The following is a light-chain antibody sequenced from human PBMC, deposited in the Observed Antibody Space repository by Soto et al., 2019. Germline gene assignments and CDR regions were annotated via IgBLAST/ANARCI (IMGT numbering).Light chain of an antibody. J-gene: IGKJ3*01. Sequence: DIQMTQSPSPLSASVGDRVAITCRSSQGISNYLAWYQQKPGKVPKLMIYAASTLQSGVPARFSGSGSGTDFTLTISSLQTEDVAPYYCQTDNSAPFAFGPGTKVDIK. V-gene: IGKV1-27*01. CDR2: AAS. CDR3: QTDNSAPFA. CDR1: QGISNY.